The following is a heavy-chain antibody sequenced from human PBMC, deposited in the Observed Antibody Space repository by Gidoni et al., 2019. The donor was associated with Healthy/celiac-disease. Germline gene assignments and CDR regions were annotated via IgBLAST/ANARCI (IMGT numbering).Heavy chain of an antibody. CDR3: ARSAAAGTNNWFDP. CDR1: GFSLRTSGMR. J-gene: IGHJ5*02. Sequence: QVTLKESGPALVKPTQTLTLTCTFSGFSLRTSGMRVSWIRQPPGKALEWLARIDWDDDKFYSTSLKTRLTISKDTSKNQVVLTMTNMDPVDTATYYCARSAAAGTNNWFDPWGQGTLVTVSS. D-gene: IGHD6-13*01. V-gene: IGHV2-70*04. CDR2: IDWDDDK.